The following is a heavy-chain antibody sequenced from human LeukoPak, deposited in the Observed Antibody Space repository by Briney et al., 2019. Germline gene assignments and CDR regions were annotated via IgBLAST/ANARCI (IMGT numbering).Heavy chain of an antibody. Sequence: SETLSLTCTVSGGSISSGDYNWSWLRQPPGMGLEWIAYMYYSGSTYYNPSLKSRVTMSADTSKNQLSLKLSSVTAADTAVYYCARPYYYDSRIDPWGEGILVTVSS. CDR3: ARPYYYDSRIDP. CDR2: MYYSGST. V-gene: IGHV4-30-4*01. D-gene: IGHD3-22*01. CDR1: GGSISSGDYN. J-gene: IGHJ5*02.